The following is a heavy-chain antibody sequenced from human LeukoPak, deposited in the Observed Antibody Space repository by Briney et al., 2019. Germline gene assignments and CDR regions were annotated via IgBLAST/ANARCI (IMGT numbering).Heavy chain of an antibody. V-gene: IGHV3-30*04. Sequence: GGSLRLSCAASGFTFSSYAMHGVRQAPGKGLEGVAVISYDGSNKYYADSVKGRFTISRDNSKNTLYLQMNSLRAEDTAVYYCASLADVDTAMVTVFGRSNDYGGQGTLVTVSS. CDR1: GFTFSSYA. CDR3: ASLADVDTAMVTVFGRSNDY. CDR2: ISYDGSNK. J-gene: IGHJ4*02. D-gene: IGHD5-18*01.